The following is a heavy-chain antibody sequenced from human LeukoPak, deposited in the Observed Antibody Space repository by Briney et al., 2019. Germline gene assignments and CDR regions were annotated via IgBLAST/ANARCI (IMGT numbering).Heavy chain of an antibody. V-gene: IGHV3-7*01. J-gene: IGHJ4*02. Sequence: PGGSLRLSCAASGFTFSSYWMTWVRQAPGKGLEWVANIKQDGSEKYYVGSVKGRFTISRDNAKNSLYVQINNLRAEDTAVYCCARINFYDFWTADYWGQGTLVTVSS. CDR1: GFTFSSYW. CDR2: IKQDGSEK. D-gene: IGHD3-3*01. CDR3: ARINFYDFWTADY.